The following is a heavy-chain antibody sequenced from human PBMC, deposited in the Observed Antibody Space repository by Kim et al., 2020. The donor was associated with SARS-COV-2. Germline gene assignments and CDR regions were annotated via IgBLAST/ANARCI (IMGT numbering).Heavy chain of an antibody. CDR2: INTNTGNP. V-gene: IGHV7-4-1*02. CDR1: GYTFTSYA. Sequence: ASVKVSCKASGYTFTSYAMHWVRQAPGQGLEWMGWINTNTGNPTYAQGFTGRLVISLDTSVSTAYLQISSLNAEDTAVYYCASDVLLWFCDADYGGGATL. J-gene: IGHJ4*02. CDR3: ASDVLLWFCDADY. D-gene: IGHD3-10*01.